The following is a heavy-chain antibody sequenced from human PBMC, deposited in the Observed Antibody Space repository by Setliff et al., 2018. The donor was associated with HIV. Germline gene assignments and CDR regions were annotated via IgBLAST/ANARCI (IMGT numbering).Heavy chain of an antibody. CDR2: IDTSGST. D-gene: IGHD3-9*01. CDR3: ARMPYILTGYYGSRDYHGLDV. V-gene: IGHV4-61*02. CDR1: EASISSGTDY. Sequence: SETLSLTCTVSEASISSGTDYWSGIRQTAGKGLEWIGRIDTSGSTNYNPSLKSRVTISVDTSKNQFSLKLSSVTAADTAVYYCARMPYILTGYYGSRDYHGLDVWGQGTSVTVSS. J-gene: IGHJ6*02.